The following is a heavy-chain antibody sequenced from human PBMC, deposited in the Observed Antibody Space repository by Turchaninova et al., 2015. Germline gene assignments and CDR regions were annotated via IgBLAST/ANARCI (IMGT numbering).Heavy chain of an antibody. CDR3: ARMPSSTIQDYYYGLDV. V-gene: IGHV2-26*01. CDR2: TFSNDQT. J-gene: IGHJ6*02. D-gene: IGHD5/OR15-5a*01. Sequence: QVTLKESGPVLVKPTATHTLTCTVSGSSLSNAKMGVIWIRQPPWKALEWLAHTFSNDQTSYSHSLESRLTISKDTSKSQVVLTMTNMDPVDTGTYYCARMPSSTIQDYYYGLDVWGQGTTVTVSS. CDR1: GSSLSNAKMG.